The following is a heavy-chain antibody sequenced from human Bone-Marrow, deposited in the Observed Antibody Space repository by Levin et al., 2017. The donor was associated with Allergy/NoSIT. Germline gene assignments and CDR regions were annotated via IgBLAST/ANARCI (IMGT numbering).Heavy chain of an antibody. CDR2: IWYDGSNK. V-gene: IGHV3-33*01. CDR1: XXSSTSWG. CDR3: ARYNRRGWYLGY. J-gene: IGHJ4*02. D-gene: IGHD6-19*01. Sequence: GGSLRLSCAXXXXSSTSWGGNRVRQAQGKGLEWVAVIWYDGSNKYYADSVKGRFTISRDNSKNTLYLQMNSLRAEDTAVYYCARYNRRGWYLGYWGQGTLVTVSS.